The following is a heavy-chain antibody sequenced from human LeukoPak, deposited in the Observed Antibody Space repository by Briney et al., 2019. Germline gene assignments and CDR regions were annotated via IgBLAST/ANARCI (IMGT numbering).Heavy chain of an antibody. V-gene: IGHV3-74*01. CDR2: IESDGSST. J-gene: IGHJ4*02. D-gene: IGHD3-10*01. CDR3: ATNYHGSGPDH. Sequence: PGGTLRLSSAASGFTFSSYWMHWVRQAPGKGLVWVSRIESDGSSTTYADSVKGRFTISRDNAKNTLYLQMNSLRAEDTAVYYCATNYHGSGPDHWGQGTLVTVSS. CDR1: GFTFSSYW.